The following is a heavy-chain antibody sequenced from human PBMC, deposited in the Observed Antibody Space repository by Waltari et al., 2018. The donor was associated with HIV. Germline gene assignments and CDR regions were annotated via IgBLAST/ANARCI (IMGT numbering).Heavy chain of an antibody. D-gene: IGHD3-10*01. CDR2: LNGDGTTN. V-gene: IGHV3-74*01. J-gene: IGHJ2*01. Sequence: EVQLLESGGGLVQPGGSLRLSCAASGFTFGNFWMPWVRQVPGKGPVWISRLNGDGTTNLYADSVKGRFTISRDNTRDALYLQMNSLRAEDTAVYYCARRHTTEGVLDLWGRGTLVTVSS. CDR1: GFTFGNFW. CDR3: ARRHTTEGVLDL.